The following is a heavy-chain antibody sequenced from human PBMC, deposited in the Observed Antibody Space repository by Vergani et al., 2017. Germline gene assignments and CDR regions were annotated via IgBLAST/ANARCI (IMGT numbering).Heavy chain of an antibody. V-gene: IGHV1-18*01. CDR1: GYTFTTYD. D-gene: IGHD1-1*01. CDR3: ARLYSYNWNYFDY. Sequence: QVQLVQSGAEVKKPGASVKVSCKASGYTFTTYDISWVRQAPGQGLEWMGWIRGYNGDTNYAQKVQGRVSMTTDTSKSIAYMELRNLTPDDTAVYYCARLYSYNWNYFDYWGQGTLVTVSS. CDR2: IRGYNGDT. J-gene: IGHJ4*02.